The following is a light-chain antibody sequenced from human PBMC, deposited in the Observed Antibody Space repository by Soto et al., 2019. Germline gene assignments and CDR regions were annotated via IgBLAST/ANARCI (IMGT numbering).Light chain of an antibody. CDR2: AAS. J-gene: IGKJ1*01. CDR3: QQLNSYPRT. V-gene: IGKV1-9*01. CDR1: QGVSSS. Sequence: DIQLTQSPSFLSASVGDRVTITCRASQGVSSSLAWYQQKPGKAPKLLIYAASTLQSGVPSRFSGSGSATEFNLTISSLQPEDFAIYFCQQLNSYPRTFGQGTKVEMK.